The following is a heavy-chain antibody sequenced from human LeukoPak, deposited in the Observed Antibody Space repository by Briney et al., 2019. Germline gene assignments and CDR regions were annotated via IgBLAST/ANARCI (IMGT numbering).Heavy chain of an antibody. D-gene: IGHD6-13*01. CDR2: IYYSGSA. CDR1: GGSISSYY. J-gene: IGHJ5*02. Sequence: SETLSLTCTVSGGSISSYYWNWIRQPPGKGLEWIGHIYYSGSANYNPSLKSRVTISVDTSKNQFSLKLSSVTAADTAVYYCARGYPGYSSSWGSWFDPWGQGTLVTVSS. CDR3: ARGYPGYSSSWGSWFDP. V-gene: IGHV4-59*08.